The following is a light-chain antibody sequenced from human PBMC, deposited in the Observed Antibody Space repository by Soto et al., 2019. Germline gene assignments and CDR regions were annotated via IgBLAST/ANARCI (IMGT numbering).Light chain of an antibody. J-gene: IGKJ1*01. CDR3: NQYNGWPRT. Sequence: EIVMTQSPVTLSVSPGERATLSCRASQNISRSLAWYQQKPGQGPSLLIYGTSTRAGGVPARFSGGVSGTEFTLTITSMQSEDFAVYYGNQYNGWPRTCGQGTKVEI. V-gene: IGKV3-15*01. CDR1: QNISRS. CDR2: GTS.